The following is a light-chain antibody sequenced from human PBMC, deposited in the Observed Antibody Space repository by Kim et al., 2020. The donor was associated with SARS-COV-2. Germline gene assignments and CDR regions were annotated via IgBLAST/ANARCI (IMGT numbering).Light chain of an antibody. CDR3: QQSYSTPFT. J-gene: IGKJ3*01. CDR2: AAS. CDR1: QSISRY. V-gene: IGKV1-39*01. Sequence: DIQMTQSPSSLSASVGDRVTITCRASQSISRYLNWYRQKPGKAPKLLIYAASTLQSGVPSRFSGIGSGTDFTLTISSLQPEDFATYYCQQSYSTPFTFGPGTKVDIK.